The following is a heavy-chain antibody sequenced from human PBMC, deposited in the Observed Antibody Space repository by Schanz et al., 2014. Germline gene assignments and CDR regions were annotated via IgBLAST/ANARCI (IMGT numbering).Heavy chain of an antibody. D-gene: IGHD6-13*01. V-gene: IGHV1-69*10. J-gene: IGHJ4*02. CDR1: GYTLTNFD. CDR3: ARDRQNIASPATGFDS. CDR2: VIPMLGIT. Sequence: QVQLVQSGAEVKKPGASVKVSCKASGYTLTNFDINWVRQAPGQGLEWMGGVIPMLGITNYAERFQGRVTITADTSTAYMELSSLRSYGTALYYCARDRQNIASPATGFDSWGQGTLVTVSS.